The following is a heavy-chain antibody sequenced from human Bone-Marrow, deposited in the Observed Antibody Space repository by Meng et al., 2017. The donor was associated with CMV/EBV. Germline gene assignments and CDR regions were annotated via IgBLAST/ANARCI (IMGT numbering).Heavy chain of an antibody. Sequence: SVKVSCKASGYTFTGYYIYWVRQAPGQGLEWMGWINPNSGGTDYAQKFQGRVTMTRDTSISTAYMELSRLRSDDTAVYYCGRDPFYCPTTTCHTYKWFDPWGQGTLVTVSS. CDR2: INPNSGGT. D-gene: IGHD2-2*01. J-gene: IGHJ5*02. CDR3: GRDPFYCPTTTCHTYKWFDP. V-gene: IGHV1-2*02. CDR1: GYTFTGYY.